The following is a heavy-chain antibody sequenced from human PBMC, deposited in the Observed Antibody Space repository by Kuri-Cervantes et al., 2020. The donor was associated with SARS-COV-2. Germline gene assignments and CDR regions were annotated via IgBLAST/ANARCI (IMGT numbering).Heavy chain of an antibody. CDR1: GFTFSSYE. Sequence: GESLKISCAASGFTFSSYEMNWVRQAPGKGLEWVSTISGGGGSTYYADSVEGRFTISRDSSKNTLYLQMNSLRAEDTAVYYCAKDVAAGTRAPPEYFQHWGQGTLVTVSS. CDR2: ISGGGGST. CDR3: AKDVAAGTRAPPEYFQH. D-gene: IGHD6-13*01. V-gene: IGHV3-23*01. J-gene: IGHJ1*01.